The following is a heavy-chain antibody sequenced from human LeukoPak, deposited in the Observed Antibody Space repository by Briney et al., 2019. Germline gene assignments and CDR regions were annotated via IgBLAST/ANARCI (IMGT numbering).Heavy chain of an antibody. D-gene: IGHD3-3*01. J-gene: IGHJ5*02. V-gene: IGHV4-59*01. CDR2: IYYSGST. Sequence: KPSETLSLTCTVSGGSISSYYWSWIRQPPGKGLEWIGYIYYSGSTNYNPSLKSRVTISVDTSKNQFSLKLSSVIAADTAVYYCASGGAYYDFWSGYYPGPDNWFDPWGQGTLVTVSS. CDR3: ASGGAYYDFWSGYYPGPDNWFDP. CDR1: GGSISSYY.